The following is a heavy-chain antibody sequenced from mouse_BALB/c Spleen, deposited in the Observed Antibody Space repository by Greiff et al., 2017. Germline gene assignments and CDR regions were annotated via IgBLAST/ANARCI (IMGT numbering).Heavy chain of an antibody. CDR3: ATEFDY. CDR2: IYPGDGDT. CDR1: GYTFTSYW. Sequence: VQLQQSGAELARPGASVKLSCKASGYTFTSYWMQWVKQRPGQGLEWIGAIYPGDGDTRYTQKFKDKATLTADKSSSTAYMQLSSLTSEDSAVYYCATEFDYWGQGTTLTVSS. J-gene: IGHJ2*01. V-gene: IGHV1-87*01.